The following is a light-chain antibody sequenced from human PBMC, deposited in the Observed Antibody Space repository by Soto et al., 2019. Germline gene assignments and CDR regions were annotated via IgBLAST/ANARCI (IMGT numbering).Light chain of an antibody. CDR3: SSYAGSILYV. Sequence: QSALTQPPSASGSPRQSVTISCTGTSSDVGGYNYVSWYQQHPGKAPKLMIYEVSKRPSGVPDRFSGSKSGNTASLTVSGLQAEDEADYYCSSYAGSILYVFGTGTKLTVL. V-gene: IGLV2-8*01. CDR1: SSDVGGYNY. CDR2: EVS. J-gene: IGLJ1*01.